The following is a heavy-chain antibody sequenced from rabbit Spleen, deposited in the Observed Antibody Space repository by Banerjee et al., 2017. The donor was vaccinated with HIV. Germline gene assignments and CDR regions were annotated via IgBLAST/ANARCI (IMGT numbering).Heavy chain of an antibody. D-gene: IGHD7-1*01. Sequence: QEQLEESGGGLVKPEGSLTLTCKASGFSFSGTYYMCWVRQAPGKGLEWIACIYDGSSGFTYHASWAKGRFTISKTSSTTVTLQVTGLTGADTATYFCARSGNYDAGYKSLWDLWGPGTLVTVS. CDR3: ARSGNYDAGYKSLWDL. CDR2: IYDGSSGFT. V-gene: IGHV1S45*01. CDR1: GFSFSGTYY. J-gene: IGHJ4*01.